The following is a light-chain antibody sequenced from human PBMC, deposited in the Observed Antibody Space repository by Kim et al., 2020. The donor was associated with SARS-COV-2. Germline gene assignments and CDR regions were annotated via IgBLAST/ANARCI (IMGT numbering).Light chain of an antibody. Sequence: ASVGDRVTIPCRASQSISSWLAWYQQKPGKAPKLLIYKASSLEGGVPSRFSGSGSGTEFTLTISSLQPDDFATYYCQQSNSYSLTFGGGTKVDIK. CDR2: KAS. CDR3: QQSNSYSLT. V-gene: IGKV1-5*03. J-gene: IGKJ4*01. CDR1: QSISSW.